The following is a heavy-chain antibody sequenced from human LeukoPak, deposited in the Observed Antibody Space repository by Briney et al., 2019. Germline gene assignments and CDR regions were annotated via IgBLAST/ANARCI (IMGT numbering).Heavy chain of an antibody. J-gene: IGHJ4*02. Sequence: SETLSLTCTVSGGSISRDYWSWIRQPPGKGLEWIGYIDYAGRTNYNPSLKSRVTISVDTSKNQFSLKLSSVTAADTAVYYCAREPSGITIFGVAAGFDYWGQGTLVTVSS. V-gene: IGHV4-59*12. CDR1: GGSISRDY. CDR3: AREPSGITIFGVAAGFDY. D-gene: IGHD3-3*01. CDR2: IDYAGRT.